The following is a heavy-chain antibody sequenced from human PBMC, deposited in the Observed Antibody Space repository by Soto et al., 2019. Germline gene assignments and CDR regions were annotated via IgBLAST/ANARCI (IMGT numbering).Heavy chain of an antibody. D-gene: IGHD2-21*02. CDR2: ISAYNGNT. J-gene: IGHJ3*02. Sequence: GASGHLSCKSSGYTFSSDGISWRRQTPGQGLEWMGCISAYNGNTNYAQKRHGRVTRTTDTSTSTACMERRSLRPDDTAVHDCARDLRDDCDAFDIWGQGTMVTVSS. CDR3: ARDLRDDCDAFDI. V-gene: IGHV1-18*01. CDR1: GYTFSSDG.